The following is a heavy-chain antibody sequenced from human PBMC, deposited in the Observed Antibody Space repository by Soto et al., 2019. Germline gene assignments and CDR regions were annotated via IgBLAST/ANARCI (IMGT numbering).Heavy chain of an antibody. J-gene: IGHJ3*02. Sequence: QVQLQESGPGLVKPSETLSLTCTVSGGSISSYYWSWIRQPPGKGLEWIGYIYYSGSTNYNPSLKSRVTISGDTSKNQFSLKLSSVTAADTAVDYCARDSGYSSSWYGAFDIWGQGTMVTVSS. CDR3: ARDSGYSSSWYGAFDI. V-gene: IGHV4-59*01. CDR1: GGSISSYY. D-gene: IGHD6-13*01. CDR2: IYYSGST.